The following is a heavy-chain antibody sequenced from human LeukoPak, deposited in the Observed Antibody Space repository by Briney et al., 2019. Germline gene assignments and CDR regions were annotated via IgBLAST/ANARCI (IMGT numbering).Heavy chain of an antibody. CDR3: ARYYYDSSGLFDY. Sequence: PGRSLRLSCAASGFTFSSYAMHWVRQAPGKGLEWVSSISSSSSYIYYADSVKGRFTISRDNAKNSLYLQMNSLRAEDTAVYYCARYYYDSSGLFDYWGQGTLVTVSS. J-gene: IGHJ4*02. CDR1: GFTFSSYA. V-gene: IGHV3-21*01. D-gene: IGHD3-22*01. CDR2: ISSSSSYI.